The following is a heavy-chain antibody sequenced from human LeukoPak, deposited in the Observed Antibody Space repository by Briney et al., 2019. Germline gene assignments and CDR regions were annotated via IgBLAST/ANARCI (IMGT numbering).Heavy chain of an antibody. CDR3: ANHRHNWNPDAFDV. CDR1: GFTFSSYA. D-gene: IGHD1-1*01. Sequence: GGSLRLSCAASGFTFSSYAMSWVRQAPGKGLEWVSAISGSGGSTYYADSVKGRFTISRDNSKSDVFLEMKSLRVEDTAIYYCANHRHNWNPDAFDVWGQGTLVTVSS. J-gene: IGHJ3*01. V-gene: IGHV3-23*01. CDR2: ISGSGGST.